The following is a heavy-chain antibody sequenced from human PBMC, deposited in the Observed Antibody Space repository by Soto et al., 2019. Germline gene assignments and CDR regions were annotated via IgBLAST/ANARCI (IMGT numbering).Heavy chain of an antibody. Sequence: PSETLSLTCAVSGGSISSGGYSWSWIRQPPGKGLEWIGYIYHSGSTYYNPSLKSRVTMSVDTSKNQFSLKLSSVTTADTAVYFCAREGNLGSCIQPLDSWGQGTLVTVSS. D-gene: IGHD2-15*01. CDR2: IYHSGST. CDR1: GGSISSGGYS. J-gene: IGHJ4*02. V-gene: IGHV4-30-2*01. CDR3: AREGNLGSCIQPLDS.